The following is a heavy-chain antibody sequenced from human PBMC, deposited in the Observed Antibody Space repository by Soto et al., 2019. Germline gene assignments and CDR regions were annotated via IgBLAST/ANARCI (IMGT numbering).Heavy chain of an antibody. D-gene: IGHD3-22*01. Sequence: QLQLQESGPGLVKPSETLSLTCTVSGGSISSSSYYWGWIRQPPGKGLEWIGSIYYSGSTYYNPSLKSRVTISVDTSKNQFSLKLSSVTAADTAVYYCARPYYDSSGNYDEYWGQGTLVTVSS. V-gene: IGHV4-39*01. CDR1: GGSISSSSYY. CDR3: ARPYYDSSGNYDEY. CDR2: IYYSGST. J-gene: IGHJ4*02.